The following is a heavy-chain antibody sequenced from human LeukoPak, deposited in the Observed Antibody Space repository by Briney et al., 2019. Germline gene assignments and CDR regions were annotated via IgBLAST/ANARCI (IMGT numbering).Heavy chain of an antibody. D-gene: IGHD2-15*01. CDR3: ARVSGGHISYYYYMDV. V-gene: IGHV1-69*06. CDR1: GGTFSSYA. J-gene: IGHJ6*03. CDR2: IIPIFGTA. Sequence: AASVKVSCKASGGTFSSYAISWVRQAPGQGLEWMGGIIPIFGTANYAQKFQGRVTITADKSTSTAYMELSSLRSEDTAVYYCARVSGGHISYYYYMDVWGKGTTVTVSS.